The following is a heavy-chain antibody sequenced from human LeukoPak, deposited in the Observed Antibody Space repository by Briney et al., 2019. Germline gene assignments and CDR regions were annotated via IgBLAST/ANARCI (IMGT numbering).Heavy chain of an antibody. D-gene: IGHD3-3*01. CDR1: GDSISSYY. CDR3: ARERGYCFDP. V-gene: IGHV4-4*07. J-gene: IGHJ5*02. CDR2: IYTSENT. Sequence: SETLSLTCTVFGDSISSYYWSWIRQPAGKGLEWIGRIYTSENTNYNPSLKSRVTMSVDRSKTQFSLKLSSVTAAATAVYYCARERGYCFDPWGQGMLVTVSS.